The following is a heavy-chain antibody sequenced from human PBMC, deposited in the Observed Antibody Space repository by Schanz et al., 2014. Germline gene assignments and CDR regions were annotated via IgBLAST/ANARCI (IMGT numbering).Heavy chain of an antibody. V-gene: IGHV3-11*05. D-gene: IGHD2-2*01. CDR2: ISGTTTYT. Sequence: QVQLVESGGGLVKPGGSLILSCSASGFTFSDYYMSWIRQAPGKGLEWVSYISGTTTYTNYADSVEGRFTISRDNSKNTLYLQMNSLRAEDTAVYYCAKDLLYGAPMPLNHLDYWGQGTLVTVSS. J-gene: IGHJ4*02. CDR3: AKDLLYGAPMPLNHLDY. CDR1: GFTFSDYY.